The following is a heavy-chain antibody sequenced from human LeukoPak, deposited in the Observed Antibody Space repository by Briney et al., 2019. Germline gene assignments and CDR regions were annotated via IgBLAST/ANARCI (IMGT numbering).Heavy chain of an antibody. J-gene: IGHJ4*02. CDR3: ARGDVLRFLEWLLSLDY. CDR1: GFTFSSYA. D-gene: IGHD3-3*01. V-gene: IGHV3-30-3*01. Sequence: GGSLRLSCAASGFTFSSYAMHWVRQAPGKGLEWVAVISYDGSNKYYADSVKGRFTISRDNSKNTLYLQMNSLRAEDTAVYYCARGDVLRFLEWLLSLDYWGQGTLVTVSS. CDR2: ISYDGSNK.